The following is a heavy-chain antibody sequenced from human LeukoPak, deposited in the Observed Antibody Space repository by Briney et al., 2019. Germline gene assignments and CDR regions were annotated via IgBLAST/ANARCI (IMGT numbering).Heavy chain of an antibody. Sequence: ASVKVSCQASGYTFTSYAMNWVRQAPGQGLEWMGWINTNTWNPTYAQGFTGRSVFSLETPVSRASLQISSLTEEDSAVYYCPISTHYDIFTVYADYWGQGTLVSVSS. D-gene: IGHD3-9*01. CDR3: PISTHYDIFTVYADY. V-gene: IGHV7-4-1*02. CDR2: INTNTWNP. J-gene: IGHJ4*02. CDR1: GYTFTSYA.